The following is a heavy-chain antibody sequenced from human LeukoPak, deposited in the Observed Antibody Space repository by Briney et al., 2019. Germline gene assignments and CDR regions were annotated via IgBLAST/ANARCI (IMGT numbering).Heavy chain of an antibody. J-gene: IGHJ4*02. V-gene: IGHV4-4*02. CDR3: ARGEYSNSRSFDY. Sequence: SETLSLTCAVSGGSISSRNWWSWVRQPPGKGLEWIGEIDHSGRTNYNPSLESRVTISVDKSKNQFSLKLTSVTAADTAVYYCARGEYSNSRSFDYWGRGTLVTVSS. CDR1: GGSISSRNW. CDR2: IDHSGRT. D-gene: IGHD6-6*01.